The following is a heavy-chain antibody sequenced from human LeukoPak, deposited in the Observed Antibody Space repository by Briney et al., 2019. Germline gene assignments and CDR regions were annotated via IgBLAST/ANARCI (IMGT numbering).Heavy chain of an antibody. V-gene: IGHV4-59*13. D-gene: IGHD7-27*01. J-gene: IGHJ5*02. Sequence: SETLSLTCSVSNGSISRYYWNWIRQSPGKGLEWIGFVYSSGTTSFNPSLESRVTISLDTSRRQFSLKLRSVTTADTAVYYCARSPGFVDTTTGEWFDPWGPGALVIVSS. CDR1: NGSISRYY. CDR2: VYSSGTT. CDR3: ARSPGFVDTTTGEWFDP.